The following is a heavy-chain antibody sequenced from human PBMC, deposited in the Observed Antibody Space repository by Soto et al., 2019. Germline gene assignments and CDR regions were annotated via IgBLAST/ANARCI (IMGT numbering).Heavy chain of an antibody. D-gene: IGHD3-3*01. J-gene: IGHJ4*02. V-gene: IGHV3-74*01. CDR3: ARGGVEPFDY. Sequence: SGGSLRLSCAASGFTFRNYWMHWVRQAPRKGLVWVSRIGDYGRVNYADSVEGRFTISRDDAKSELYLQMSSLRLEDTAVYYCARGGVEPFDYWGQGALVTVS. CDR1: GFTFRNYW. CDR2: IGDYGRV.